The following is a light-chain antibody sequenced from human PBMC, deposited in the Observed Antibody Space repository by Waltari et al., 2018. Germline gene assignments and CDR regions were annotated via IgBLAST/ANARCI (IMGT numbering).Light chain of an antibody. CDR3: QQSYSTPPYT. V-gene: IGKV1-39*01. J-gene: IGKJ2*01. CDR1: QSISSY. CDR2: AAS. Sequence: DIQMTQSPSSLSASVGDRATITCRASQSISSYLNWYQQKPGKAPKLLIYAASHLQSGVPSRFSGSGSATDFTLTISSLQPEDFATYYCQQSYSTPPYTFGQGTSLAIK.